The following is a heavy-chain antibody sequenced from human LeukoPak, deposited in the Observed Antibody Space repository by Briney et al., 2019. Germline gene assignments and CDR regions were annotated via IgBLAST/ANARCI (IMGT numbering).Heavy chain of an antibody. Sequence: GGSLRLSCAASGFTFSSHYMQWVRQVPGKGLVWVSGIKTDGSSTRYADSVKGRFTISRDNAKNTLYLQMNSLRAEDTAVYYCVRDRSGWAGDYWGQGTLVTVSS. D-gene: IGHD6-19*01. J-gene: IGHJ4*02. CDR2: IKTDGSST. V-gene: IGHV3-74*01. CDR1: GFTFSSHY. CDR3: VRDRSGWAGDY.